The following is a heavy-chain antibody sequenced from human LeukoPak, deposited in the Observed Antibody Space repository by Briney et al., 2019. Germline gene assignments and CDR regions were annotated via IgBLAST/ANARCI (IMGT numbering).Heavy chain of an antibody. CDR3: ARQLYYYGSGSFFDY. V-gene: IGHV4-34*01. CDR1: GGSFSGYY. Sequence: SETLSLTCAVYGGSFSGYYWSWIRQPPGKGLEWIGEINHSGSTNYNPSLKSRVTISVDTSKNQFSLKLSSVTAADTALYYCARQLYYYGSGSFFDYWGQGTLVTVSS. D-gene: IGHD3-10*01. J-gene: IGHJ4*02. CDR2: INHSGST.